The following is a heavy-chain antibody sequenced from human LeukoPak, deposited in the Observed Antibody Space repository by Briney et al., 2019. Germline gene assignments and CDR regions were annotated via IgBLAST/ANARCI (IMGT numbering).Heavy chain of an antibody. J-gene: IGHJ4*02. V-gene: IGHV3-21*01. Sequence: GGSLRLSCAASGFSFSYYAMNWVRQAPGKGLEWVSSISSSSSYIYYADSLKGRFTISRDDAKNSLYLQMNSLRAEDTAVYYCARSFVATRPDDWGQGTLVTVSS. CDR1: GFSFSYYA. D-gene: IGHD5-12*01. CDR3: ARSFVATRPDD. CDR2: ISSSSSYI.